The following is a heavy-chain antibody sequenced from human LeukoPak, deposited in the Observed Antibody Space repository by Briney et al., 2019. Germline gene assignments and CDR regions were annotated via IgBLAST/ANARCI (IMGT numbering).Heavy chain of an antibody. CDR2: IRYDGSNK. D-gene: IGHD2-15*01. J-gene: IGHJ4*02. CDR3: AKPPSSFRYYFDY. CDR1: GFTFSSYG. V-gene: IGHV3-30*02. Sequence: GGSLRLSCAASGFTFSSYGMHWVRQAPGKGLEWVTFIRYDGSNKYYADSVKGRFTISRDNSKNTLYLQMNSLRAEDTAVYYCAKPPSSFRYYFDYWGQGTLVTVSS.